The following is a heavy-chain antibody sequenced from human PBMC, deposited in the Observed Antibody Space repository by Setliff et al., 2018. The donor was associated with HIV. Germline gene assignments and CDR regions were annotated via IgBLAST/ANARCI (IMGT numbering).Heavy chain of an antibody. CDR1: GYTFTSYA. CDR2: INAGNGNT. D-gene: IGHD2-2*01. CDR3: ARWCAAAGCYPAIYHFDS. Sequence: ASVKVSCKASGYTFTSYAMHWVRQAPGQRLEWMGWINAGNGNTKYSQKFQGRVTITGDTSASTAYMELSSLRSEDTAVYYCARWCAAAGCYPAIYHFDSWGQGTKVTVSS. V-gene: IGHV1-3*01. J-gene: IGHJ4*02.